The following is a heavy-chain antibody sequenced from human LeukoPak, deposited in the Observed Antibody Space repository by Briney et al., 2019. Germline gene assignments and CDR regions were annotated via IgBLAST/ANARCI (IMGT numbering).Heavy chain of an antibody. CDR1: GFTFSSYA. D-gene: IGHD1-26*01. CDR2: ISYDGSNK. J-gene: IGHJ4*02. V-gene: IGHV3-30-3*01. Sequence: GGSLRLSCAASGFTFSSYAMHWVRQAPGKGLEWVAVISYDGSNKYYADSVKGRFTIPRDNSKNTLYLQMNSLRAEDTAVYYCAKDFIAMSDWEPLGYWGQGILVTVSS. CDR3: AKDFIAMSDWEPLGY.